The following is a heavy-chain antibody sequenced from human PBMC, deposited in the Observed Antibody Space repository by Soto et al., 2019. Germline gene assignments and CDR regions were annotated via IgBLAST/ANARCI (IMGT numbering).Heavy chain of an antibody. D-gene: IGHD2-8*02. J-gene: IGHJ5*02. CDR1: GASIGSGGW. CDR3: ARHEGWTGPDQ. Sequence: QVHLQESGPGLVKPSETLSLTCAVSGASIGSGGWWSWVRQPPGKGLEWIAEIFHDGNTNYSTSLKSRVTILVDKSQNQFSLNVYSVTAADTAVYYCARHEGWTGPDQWGQGTLVTVSS. CDR2: IFHDGNT. V-gene: IGHV4-4*02.